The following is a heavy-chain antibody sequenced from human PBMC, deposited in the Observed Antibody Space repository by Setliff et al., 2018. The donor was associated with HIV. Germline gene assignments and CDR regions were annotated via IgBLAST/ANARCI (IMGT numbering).Heavy chain of an antibody. D-gene: IGHD2-2*01. CDR2: ISNSGDKT. CDR3: AKDIIPAGLFHDL. J-gene: IGHJ5*02. Sequence: GSLRLSCAASGFTFNSYAMTWVRQAPGKGLEWVAAISNSGDKTYLADSVKGRFTISRDNAKNSLYLQMNSLRAEDTALYYCAKDIIPAGLFHDLWGQGTLVTVSS. CDR1: GFTFNSYA. V-gene: IGHV3-23*01.